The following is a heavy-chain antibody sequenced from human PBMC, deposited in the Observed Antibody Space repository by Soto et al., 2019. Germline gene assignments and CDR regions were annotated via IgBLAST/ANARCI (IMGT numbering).Heavy chain of an antibody. CDR2: IRSKAYGGTT. CDR3: TRILRITMVRGQSYYMDV. CDR1: GFTFGDYA. V-gene: IGHV3-49*03. D-gene: IGHD3-10*01. Sequence: LRLSCTASGFTFGDYAMSWFRQAPGKGLEWVGFIRSKAYGGTTEYAASVKGRFTISRDDSKSIAYLQMNSLKTEDTAVYYCTRILRITMVRGQSYYMDVWGKGTTVTVSS. J-gene: IGHJ6*03.